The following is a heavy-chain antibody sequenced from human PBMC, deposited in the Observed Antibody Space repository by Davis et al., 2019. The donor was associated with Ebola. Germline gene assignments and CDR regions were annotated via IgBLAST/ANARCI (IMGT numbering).Heavy chain of an antibody. J-gene: IGHJ4*02. CDR2: ISSNGGST. CDR1: GYTFTSYA. CDR3: ATGYNYGYYFDY. Sequence: SCKASGYTFTSYAMHWVRQAPGKGLEYVSAISSNGGSTHYANSVKGRFTISRDNSMDTLYLQMGSLRGEDMAVYYCATGYNYGYYFDYWGQGTLVTVSS. D-gene: IGHD5-18*01. V-gene: IGHV3-64*01.